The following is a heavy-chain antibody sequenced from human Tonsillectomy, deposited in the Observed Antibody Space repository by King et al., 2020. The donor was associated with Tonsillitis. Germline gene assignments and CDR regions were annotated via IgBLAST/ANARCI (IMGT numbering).Heavy chain of an antibody. CDR2: IYSGGST. D-gene: IGHD2/OR15-2a*01. V-gene: IGHV3-66*01. J-gene: IGHJ6*02. Sequence: VQLVESGGGLVQPGGSLRLSCAASGFTVSSNYMTWVRQAPGKGLEWVSVIYSGGSTYYADSVKGRFTISRDNSKNTLYLHMNSLRAEDTAVYYCARDDTSYYYYHGMDVWGQGTTVTVSS. CDR3: ARDDTSYYYYHGMDV. CDR1: GFTVSSNY.